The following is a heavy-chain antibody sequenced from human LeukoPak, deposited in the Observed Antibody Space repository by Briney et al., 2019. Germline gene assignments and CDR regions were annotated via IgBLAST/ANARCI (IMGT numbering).Heavy chain of an antibody. D-gene: IGHD3-9*01. CDR2: IYTSGST. V-gene: IGHV4-4*07. CDR1: GGSISSYY. J-gene: IGHJ5*02. Sequence: SETLSLTCTASGGSISSYYWSWIRQPAGKGLEWIGRIYTSGSTNYNPSLKSRVTMSVDTSKNQFSLKLSSVTAADTAVYYCARDGFGNYDILTGYYNVINWFDPWGQGTLVTVSS. CDR3: ARDGFGNYDILTGYYNVINWFDP.